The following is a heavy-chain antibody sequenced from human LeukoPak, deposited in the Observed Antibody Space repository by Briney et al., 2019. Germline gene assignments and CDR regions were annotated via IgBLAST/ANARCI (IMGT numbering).Heavy chain of an antibody. CDR2: IIPIFGTA. CDR3: ARVLAAAYYDSSGSPGHD. Sequence: GASVKVSCKASGGTFSSYAISWVRQAPGQGLEWMGGIIPIFGTANYTQKFQGRVTITADESTSTAYMELSSLRSEDTAVYYCARVLAAAYYDSSGSPGHDWGQGTLVTVSS. V-gene: IGHV1-69*13. J-gene: IGHJ4*02. CDR1: GGTFSSYA. D-gene: IGHD3-22*01.